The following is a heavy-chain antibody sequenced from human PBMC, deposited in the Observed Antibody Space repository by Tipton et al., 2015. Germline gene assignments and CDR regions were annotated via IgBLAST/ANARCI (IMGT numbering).Heavy chain of an antibody. Sequence: GLVKPSQTLSLTCAISGDSVSSNSAAWNWIRQSPSRGLEWLGRTYYRSKWYNDYAVSVKSRITINPDTSKNQFSLKLNSVTAADTAVYYCARGLLLWFGMTDYWGQGTLVTVSS. D-gene: IGHD3-10*01. CDR2: TYYRSKWYN. J-gene: IGHJ4*02. V-gene: IGHV6-1*01. CDR3: ARGLLLWFGMTDY. CDR1: GDSVSSNSAA.